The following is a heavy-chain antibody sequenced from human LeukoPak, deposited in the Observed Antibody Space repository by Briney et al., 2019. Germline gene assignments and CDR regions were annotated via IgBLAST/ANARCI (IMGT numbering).Heavy chain of an antibody. CDR3: ARIPQSDSSSWYDPYYFDY. Sequence: GGSLRLSCAASGFTFSSYEMNWVRQAPGKGLEWVSYISSSGSTIYYADSVKGRFTISRDNAKNSLYLQMNSLRAEDTAVYYCARIPQSDSSSWYDPYYFDYWGQVTLVTVSS. CDR2: ISSSGSTI. V-gene: IGHV3-48*03. D-gene: IGHD6-13*01. J-gene: IGHJ4*02. CDR1: GFTFSSYE.